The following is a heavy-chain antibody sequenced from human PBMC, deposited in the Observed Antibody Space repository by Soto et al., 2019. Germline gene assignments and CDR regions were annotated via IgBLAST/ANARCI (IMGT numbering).Heavy chain of an antibody. CDR1: GGSISSGGYS. D-gene: IGHD3-16*01. V-gene: IGHV4-30-2*01. J-gene: IGHJ4*02. Sequence: QLQLQESGSGLVKPSQTLSLTCAVSGGSISSGGYSWSWIRQPPGKGLEWIGYMYHSGSTYCNPSVQSRVTISVHRSKNQFPLQLSSVAAGDTAGYYCARGDGGEVDYWGQGTLVTVSS. CDR3: ARGDGGEVDY. CDR2: MYHSGST.